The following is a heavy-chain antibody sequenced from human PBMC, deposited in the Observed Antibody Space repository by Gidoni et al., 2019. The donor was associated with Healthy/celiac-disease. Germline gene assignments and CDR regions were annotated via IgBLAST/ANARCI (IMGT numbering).Heavy chain of an antibody. CDR3: ARDSSGWYEDYYYYYMDV. Sequence: QVQLVQSGAEVKKPGASVKVSCKASGYTFTSYGISWVRQAPGQGLEWMGWISAYNGNTNYAQKLQGRVTMTTDTSTSTAYMELRSLRSDDTAVYYCARDSSGWYEDYYYYYMDVWGKGTTVTVSS. D-gene: IGHD6-19*01. CDR1: GYTFTSYG. V-gene: IGHV1-18*01. CDR2: ISAYNGNT. J-gene: IGHJ6*03.